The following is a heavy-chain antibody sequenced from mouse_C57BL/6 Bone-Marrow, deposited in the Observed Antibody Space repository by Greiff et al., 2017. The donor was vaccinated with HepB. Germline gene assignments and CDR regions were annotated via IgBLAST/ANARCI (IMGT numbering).Heavy chain of an antibody. CDR3: AREGLLPAIGD. CDR2: ISYDGSN. D-gene: IGHD2-1*01. Sequence: DVKLVESGPGLVKPSQSLSLTCSVTGYSITSGYYWNWIRQFPGNKLEWLGYISYDGSNNYNPSLKNRISITRDPSKNQFFLKLNSVTTEDTATYDCAREGLLPAIGDWGQGTSVTVSS. CDR1: GYSITSGYY. V-gene: IGHV3-6*01. J-gene: IGHJ4*01.